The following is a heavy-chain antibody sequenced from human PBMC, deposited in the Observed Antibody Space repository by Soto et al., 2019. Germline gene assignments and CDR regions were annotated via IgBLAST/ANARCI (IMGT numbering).Heavy chain of an antibody. J-gene: IGHJ3*01. CDR3: AREMSDIVVVPGAAGSSHF. V-gene: IGHV1-46*03. CDR1: GYTFTSSY. D-gene: IGHD2-2*01. Sequence: ASVKVSCKASGYTFTSSYMHWVRQAPGQGLEWMGIINPSGGSTSYAQKFQGRVTMTRDTSTSTVYLELSSLRSEDTAVYYCAREMSDIVVVPGAAGSSHFWGQRTIGTGSS. CDR2: INPSGGST.